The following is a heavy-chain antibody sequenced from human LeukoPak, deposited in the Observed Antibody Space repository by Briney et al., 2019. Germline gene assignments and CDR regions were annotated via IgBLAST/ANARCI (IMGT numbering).Heavy chain of an antibody. J-gene: IGHJ6*02. CDR1: GGSISSYY. CDR3: ARTGDYGMDV. V-gene: IGHV4-59*08. Sequence: SETLSLTCTVSGGSISSYYWSWIRQPPGKGLEWIGYIYYSGSTNYNPSLKSRVTISVGTSKNQFSLKLSSVTAADTAVYYCARTGDYGMDVWGQGTTVTVSS. CDR2: IYYSGST.